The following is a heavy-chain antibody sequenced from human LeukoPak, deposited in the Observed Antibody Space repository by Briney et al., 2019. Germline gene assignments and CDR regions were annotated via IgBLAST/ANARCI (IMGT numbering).Heavy chain of an antibody. CDR3: AYFAVFGVVISGPYFLY. D-gene: IGHD3-3*01. CDR2: IRYDGSHN. J-gene: IGHJ4*02. Sequence: GGALRLSCAESGGTFSSYGMHWGGQAPGRGGEGGAFIRYDGSHNYYPDSAKLPFPIPRHNSHIPLYPQLNGLRAEHTALYYCAYFAVFGVVISGPYFLYWRQPTLLTLS. V-gene: IGHV3-30*02. CDR1: GGTFSSYG.